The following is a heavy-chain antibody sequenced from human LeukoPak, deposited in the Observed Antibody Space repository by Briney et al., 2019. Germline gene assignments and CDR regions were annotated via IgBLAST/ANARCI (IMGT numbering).Heavy chain of an antibody. Sequence: SETLSLTCTVSGGSISSYYWSWIRQPPGKGLEWIGYIYYSGSTNYNPSLKSRVTISVDTSKNQFSLKLSSVTAADTAVYYCAREAGYPHWFDPWGQGTLVTVSS. D-gene: IGHD3-16*02. J-gene: IGHJ5*02. CDR3: AREAGYPHWFDP. CDR2: IYYSGST. V-gene: IGHV4-59*01. CDR1: GGSISSYY.